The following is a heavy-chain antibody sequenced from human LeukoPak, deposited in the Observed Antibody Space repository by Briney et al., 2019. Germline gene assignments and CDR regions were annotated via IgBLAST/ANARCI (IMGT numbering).Heavy chain of an antibody. CDR2: IYYSGST. CDR3: ARGERYYYGSGSYYS. J-gene: IGHJ5*02. V-gene: IGHV4-59*01. D-gene: IGHD3-10*01. Sequence: SETLSLTCTVSGGSISSYYWSWIRQPPGKGLGWIGYIYYSGSTNYNPSLKSRVTISVDTSKNQFSLKLSSVTAADTAVYYCARGERYYYGSGSYYSWGQGTLVTVSS. CDR1: GGSISSYY.